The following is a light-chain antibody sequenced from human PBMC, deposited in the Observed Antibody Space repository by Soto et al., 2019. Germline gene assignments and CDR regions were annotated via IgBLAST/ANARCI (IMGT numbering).Light chain of an antibody. V-gene: IGLV2-14*01. Sequence: QSALTQPASVSGSPGQSITISCTGTSSDVGAYNYVSWYQQHPGKAPKLMIYDVSNRPSGISDRFSVSKSGNTASLTISNLQADDDADSSCTSYTNLCTYVFGTGTKVTVL. J-gene: IGLJ1*01. CDR1: SSDVGAYNY. CDR3: TSYTNLCTYV. CDR2: DVS.